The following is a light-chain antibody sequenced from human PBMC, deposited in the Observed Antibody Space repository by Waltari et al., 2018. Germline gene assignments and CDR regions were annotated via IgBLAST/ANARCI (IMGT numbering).Light chain of an antibody. J-gene: IGLJ1*01. CDR2: DVI. CDR1: SNNIGFYDL. V-gene: IGLV2-23*02. Sequence: QSALTQPASVSGSPGQSITISCTGSSNNIGFYDLDSWYQQHPGKAPKLIIFDVIKRPSGVSDRFSGSKSGNTASLTISGLQTEDDADYYCCSYSGSGSFPYVFGPGTRVAVL. CDR3: CSYSGSGSFPYV.